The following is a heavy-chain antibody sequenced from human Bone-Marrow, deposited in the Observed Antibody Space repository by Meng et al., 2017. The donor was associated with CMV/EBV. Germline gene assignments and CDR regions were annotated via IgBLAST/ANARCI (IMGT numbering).Heavy chain of an antibody. CDR1: GGTFSSYA. CDR2: IIPIFGTA. CDR3: ARPDYDFWSASGRGYYYGMDV. D-gene: IGHD3-3*01. V-gene: IGHV1-69*05. Sequence: SVKVSCKVSGGTFSSYAISWVRQAPGQGLEWMGGIIPIFGTANYAQKFQGRVTITTDESTSTAYMELSSLRSEDTAVYYCARPDYDFWSASGRGYYYGMDVWGQGTTVTVSS. J-gene: IGHJ6*02.